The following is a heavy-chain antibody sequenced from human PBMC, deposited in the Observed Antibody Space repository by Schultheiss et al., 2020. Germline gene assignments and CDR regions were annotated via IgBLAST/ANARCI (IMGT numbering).Heavy chain of an antibody. CDR3: ARDSEMATIGYGMDV. CDR1: GGSISSGDYY. D-gene: IGHD5-24*01. J-gene: IGHJ6*02. Sequence: LSLTCTVSGGSISSGDYYWSWIRQPPGKGLEWVSAISGSGGSTYYADSVKGRFTISRDNAKNSLYLQMNSLRAEDTAVYYCARDSEMATIGYGMDVWGQGTTVTVS. CDR2: ISGSGGST. V-gene: IGHV3-11*04.